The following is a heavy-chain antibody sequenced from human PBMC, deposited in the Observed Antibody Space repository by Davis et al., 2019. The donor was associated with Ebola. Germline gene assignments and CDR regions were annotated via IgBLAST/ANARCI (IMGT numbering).Heavy chain of an antibody. CDR2: INSDGSST. J-gene: IGHJ4*02. CDR3: AKEGAAAVLQALDY. V-gene: IGHV3-74*01. D-gene: IGHD6-13*01. Sequence: PGGSLRLSCAASGFTFSSYWMHWVRQAPGKGLVWVSRINSDGSSTSYADSVKGRFTISRDNAKNSLYLQMNSLRAEDTALYYCAKEGAAAVLQALDYWGQGTLVTVSS. CDR1: GFTFSSYW.